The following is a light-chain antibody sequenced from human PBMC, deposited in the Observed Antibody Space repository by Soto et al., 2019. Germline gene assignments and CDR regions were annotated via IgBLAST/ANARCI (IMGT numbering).Light chain of an antibody. CDR1: QSISSY. CDR2: AAS. Sequence: DIQMTQSPSSLSASVGDRVTITCRASQSISSYLNWYQQKPGKAPKLLIYAASSLQSGVLSRFSGSGSGTDFTLTISSLQPEDFATYYCQQRYSTPRTFGQGTKVEIK. J-gene: IGKJ1*01. CDR3: QQRYSTPRT. V-gene: IGKV1-39*01.